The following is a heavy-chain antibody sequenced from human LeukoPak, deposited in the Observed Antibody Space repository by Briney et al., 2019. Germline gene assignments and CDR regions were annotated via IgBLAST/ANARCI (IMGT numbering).Heavy chain of an antibody. CDR3: AGYHVYGVTTPPLGY. CDR1: GYSISSGYY. J-gene: IGHJ4*02. D-gene: IGHD4-17*01. Sequence: SETLSLTCIVSGYSISSGYYWGWIRQPPGKGLEWIGNIHHSGSTYYNPSLKSRVTISVDTSKNQFSLKLRFVTAADTAVYYCAGYHVYGVTTPPLGYWGQGTLVTVSS. V-gene: IGHV4-38-2*02. CDR2: IHHSGST.